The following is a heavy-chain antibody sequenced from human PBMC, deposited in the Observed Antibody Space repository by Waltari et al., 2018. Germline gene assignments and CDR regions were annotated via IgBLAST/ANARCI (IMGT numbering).Heavy chain of an antibody. J-gene: IGHJ4*02. CDR1: GGSFSGYY. CDR2: IDHSGST. V-gene: IGHV4-34*01. Sequence: QVQLQQWGAGLLKPSETLSLTCAVYGGSFSGYYWSWIRKPPGKGLEWIGEIDHSGSTKANPSLNSRVTISVYTSKNQFSLKLSSVTAADTAVYYCARGLFGYWFGELSLDYWGQGTLVTVSS. D-gene: IGHD3-10*01. CDR3: ARGLFGYWFGELSLDY.